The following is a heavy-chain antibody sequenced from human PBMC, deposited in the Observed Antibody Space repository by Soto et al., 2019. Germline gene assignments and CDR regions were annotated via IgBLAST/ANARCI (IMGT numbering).Heavy chain of an antibody. Sequence: QITLKESGPTLVKPTQTLTLTCTFSGFSLSTSGVGVGWIRQPPGKAVEWLALIFWDDDKRYSPSLKSRLTIAKDTYSNQVVLTMTNMHPVDTASYCCALTPWPFYYFGSWGQGTLVTVSS. CDR1: GFSLSTSGVG. CDR2: IFWDDDK. V-gene: IGHV2-5*02. D-gene: IGHD3-3*02. CDR3: ALTPWPFYYFGS. J-gene: IGHJ4*02.